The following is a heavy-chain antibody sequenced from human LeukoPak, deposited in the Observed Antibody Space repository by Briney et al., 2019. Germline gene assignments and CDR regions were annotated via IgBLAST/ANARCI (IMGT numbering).Heavy chain of an antibody. J-gene: IGHJ4*02. CDR2: IDNSGST. CDR1: GGSIRSSSYY. V-gene: IGHV4-39*01. Sequence: SETLSLTCTVSGGSIRSSSYYWGWIRQPPGKGLGWIASIDNSGSTYYNPSLIILFTVTFATTKYLYFMRLSSVPTATTAVYYCASNWGGDEFYFDYWGQGSLVTVSS. CDR3: ASNWGGDEFYFDY. D-gene: IGHD7-27*01.